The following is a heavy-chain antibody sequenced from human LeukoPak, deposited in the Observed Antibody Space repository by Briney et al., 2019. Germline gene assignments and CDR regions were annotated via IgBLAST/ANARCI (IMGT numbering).Heavy chain of an antibody. CDR3: ARSPTRYSSSWYAANAFDI. J-gene: IGHJ3*02. D-gene: IGHD6-13*01. CDR1: EYSFTSYW. CDR2: IYPGDSDT. V-gene: IGHV5-51*01. Sequence: GESLKISCKGSEYSFTSYWIGWVRQMPGKGLEWMGIIYPGDSDTRYSPSSQGQVTISADKSISTAYLQWSSLKASDTAMYYCARSPTRYSSSWYAANAFDIWGQGTMVTVSS.